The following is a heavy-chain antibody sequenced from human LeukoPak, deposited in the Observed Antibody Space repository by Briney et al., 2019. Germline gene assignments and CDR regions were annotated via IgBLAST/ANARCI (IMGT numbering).Heavy chain of an antibody. D-gene: IGHD2-15*01. CDR1: GYTFTSYD. V-gene: IGHV1-8*01. CDR3: ARGCGGSCYSSGYYGMDV. CDR2: MNPNSGNT. J-gene: IGHJ6*02. Sequence: ASVKVSCKASGYTFTSYDINWVRQATAQGLEWMGWMNPNSGNTGYAQKFQGRVTMTRNTSISTAYMELSSLRSEDTAVYYCARGCGGSCYSSGYYGMDVWGQGTTVTVSS.